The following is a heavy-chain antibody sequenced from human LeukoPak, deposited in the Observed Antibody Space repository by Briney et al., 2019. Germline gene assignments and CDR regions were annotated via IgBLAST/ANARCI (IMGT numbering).Heavy chain of an antibody. D-gene: IGHD2-2*01. CDR2: IYPGDSDT. Sequence: GESLKISCKGSGYSFTSYWIGWVRQMPGKGLEWMGIIYPGDSDTRYSPSFQGQVTISADKSISTAYLQWSSLKASDTAMYYCARQVCSSTSCYQSGLPYYYYYMDVWGKGTTVTVSS. J-gene: IGHJ6*03. V-gene: IGHV5-51*01. CDR1: GYSFTSYW. CDR3: ARQVCSSTSCYQSGLPYYYYYMDV.